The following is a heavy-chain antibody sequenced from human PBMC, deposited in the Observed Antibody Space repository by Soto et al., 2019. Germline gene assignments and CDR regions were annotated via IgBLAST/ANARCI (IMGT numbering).Heavy chain of an antibody. J-gene: IGHJ6*02. CDR2: IYYSGST. CDR1: GGSISSGDYY. D-gene: IGHD3-3*01. CDR3: ARAVTDDFWSGYYFGMDV. V-gene: IGHV4-30-4*01. Sequence: SETLSLTCTVSGGSISSGDYYWSWIRQPPGKGLEWIGYIYYSGSTYYNPSLKSRVTISVDTSKNQFSLKLSSVTAADTAVYYCARAVTDDFWSGYYFGMDVWGQGTTVTVSS.